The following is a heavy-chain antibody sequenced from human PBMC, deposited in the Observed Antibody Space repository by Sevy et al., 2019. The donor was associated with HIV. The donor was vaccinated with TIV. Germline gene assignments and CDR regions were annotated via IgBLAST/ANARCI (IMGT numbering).Heavy chain of an antibody. J-gene: IGHJ4*02. Sequence: GGSLKLSCAASGFTFSSYAMSWVRQAPGKGLEWVSAIRGRGGSTYYADSVKGRFTISRDNSKNTLYLQMNSLRAEDTAVYYCAKGPGVLWFGESDDYWGQGTLVTVSS. CDR2: IRGRGGST. CDR1: GFTFSSYA. V-gene: IGHV3-23*01. CDR3: AKGPGVLWFGESDDY. D-gene: IGHD3-10*01.